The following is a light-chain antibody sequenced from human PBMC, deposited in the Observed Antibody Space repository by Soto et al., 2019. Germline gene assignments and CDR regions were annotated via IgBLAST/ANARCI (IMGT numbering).Light chain of an antibody. V-gene: IGLV1-40*01. CDR1: NSDIGAGYY. CDR3: PSYKSSRTRL. J-gene: IGLJ2*01. Sequence: QSVLTQPPSVSGAPGQRVTISCTGSNSDIGAGYYVPWYQQDPGTAPKVLIYGDTNRLSGVPDRFSASKSGTTASLAITGLQAEDEADYYCPSYKSSRTRLFGGGTKVTVL. CDR2: GDT.